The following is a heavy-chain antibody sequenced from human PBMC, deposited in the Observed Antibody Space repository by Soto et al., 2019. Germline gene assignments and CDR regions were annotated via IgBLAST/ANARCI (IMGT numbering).Heavy chain of an antibody. CDR2: IYTSGNT. V-gene: IGHV3-66*01. CDR1: GITVSGSY. J-gene: IGHJ4*02. CDR3: ARADYCSGGSCYPVLNY. D-gene: IGHD2-15*01. Sequence: EVQLVESGGGLVQPGGSLRLSCAVSGITVSGSYMTWVRQAPGKGLEWVSTIYTSGNTYYADSVKGRFTISRDNSKNMVYLQMNSLRAEDTAVYYCARADYCSGGSCYPVLNYWGQGTLVTVSS.